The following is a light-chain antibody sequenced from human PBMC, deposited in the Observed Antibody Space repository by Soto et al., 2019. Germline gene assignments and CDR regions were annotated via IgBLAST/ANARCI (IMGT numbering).Light chain of an antibody. J-gene: IGLJ1*01. Sequence: QSALTQPASVSGSSGQSITISCTGTSSDVGSNNHVSWYQQHPGKAPKLMIYEATQRPSGFSDRFSGSKSDNTASLPISGLQADDEADYYCSSYAGSNTFYIFATGTKVTVL. CDR3: SSYAGSNTFYI. CDR2: EAT. CDR1: SSDVGSNNH. V-gene: IGLV2-23*01.